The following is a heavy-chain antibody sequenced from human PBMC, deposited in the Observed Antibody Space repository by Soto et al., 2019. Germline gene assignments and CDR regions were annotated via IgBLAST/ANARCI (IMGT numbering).Heavy chain of an antibody. J-gene: IGHJ4*02. D-gene: IGHD3-10*01. V-gene: IGHV3-72*01. Sequence: EVQLVESGGGFVQPGGSLGLSCAASGLSFSDHYMDWVRQAPGRGLEWVGRIRNRANSYATEYAASVEGRFTISREDSKNSLYLQMNSLKIEDTAVYYCASSWFGVSKYFDYWGQGILVTVSS. CDR2: IRNRANSYAT. CDR3: ASSWFGVSKYFDY. CDR1: GLSFSDHY.